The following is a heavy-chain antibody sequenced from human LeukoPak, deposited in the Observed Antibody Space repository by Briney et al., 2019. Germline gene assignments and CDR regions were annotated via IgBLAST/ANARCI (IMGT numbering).Heavy chain of an antibody. CDR1: GYSFTSYW. J-gene: IGHJ4*02. Sequence: GESLKISCKGSGYSFTSYWIGWARQMPGKGLEWMGIIYPGDSDTRYSPSFQGQVTISADKSISTAYLQWSSLKASDTAMYHCARATEDYYDSSGYPSDFDYWGQGTLVTVSS. V-gene: IGHV5-51*01. CDR3: ARATEDYYDSSGYPSDFDY. D-gene: IGHD3-22*01. CDR2: IYPGDSDT.